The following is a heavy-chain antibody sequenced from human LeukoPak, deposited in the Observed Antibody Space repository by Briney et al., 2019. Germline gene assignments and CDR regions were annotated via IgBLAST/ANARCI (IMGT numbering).Heavy chain of an antibody. Sequence: GGSLRLSCAASGFTFSSYGMSWVRQAPGKGLEWVSGISGSGGNIHYADSVKGRFTISRDNSRNTLYVQMNSLRAEDTAVYYCAKDRSSLAREYFDYWGQGSLFTVSS. V-gene: IGHV3-23*01. J-gene: IGHJ4*02. D-gene: IGHD6-6*01. CDR1: GFTFSSYG. CDR2: ISGSGGNI. CDR3: AKDRSSLAREYFDY.